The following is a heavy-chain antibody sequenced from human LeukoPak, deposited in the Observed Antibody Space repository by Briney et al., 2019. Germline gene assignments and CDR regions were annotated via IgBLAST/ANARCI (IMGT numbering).Heavy chain of an antibody. CDR3: ARVVGATGSSDY. D-gene: IGHD1-26*01. CDR2: IYYIGST. V-gene: IGHV4-59*01. Sequence: NTSETLSLTCTVSGGSISSDYWSWIRQPPGKGLEWIGYIYYIGSTNYNPSLKSRITISVDTSKSHFSLKLSSVTAADTAVYYCARVVGATGSSDYWGQRTLVTVSS. J-gene: IGHJ4*02. CDR1: GGSISSDY.